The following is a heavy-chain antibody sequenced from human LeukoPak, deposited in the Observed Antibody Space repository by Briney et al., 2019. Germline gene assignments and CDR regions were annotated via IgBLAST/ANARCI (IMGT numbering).Heavy chain of an antibody. D-gene: IGHD5-12*01. CDR1: RFTFSGYA. CDR3: AKEASGHISDYIDY. Sequence: GGSLRLXCAASRFTFSGYAMSWVRQAPGKGLEWVSAITGSGSNTYYADSVKGRFTISRDNSKNTLYLQMNSLRADDTAVYYCAKEASGHISDYIDYWGQGTLVTVSS. V-gene: IGHV3-23*01. J-gene: IGHJ4*02. CDR2: ITGSGSNT.